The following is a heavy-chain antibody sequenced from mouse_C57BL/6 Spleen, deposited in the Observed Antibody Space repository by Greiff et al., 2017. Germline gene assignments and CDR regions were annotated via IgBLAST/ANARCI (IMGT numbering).Heavy chain of an antibody. V-gene: IGHV1-53*01. CDR3: ARWNYGSSYAMDY. CDR1: GYTFTSYW. J-gene: IGHJ4*01. Sequence: QVQLQQPGTELVKPGASVKLSCKASGYTFTSYWMHWVKQRPGQGLEWIGNINPGNGGTNYNEKFKSKATLTVDKSSSTAYMQLSSLTSEDSAVYNCARWNYGSSYAMDYWGQGTSVTVSS. D-gene: IGHD1-1*01. CDR2: INPGNGGT.